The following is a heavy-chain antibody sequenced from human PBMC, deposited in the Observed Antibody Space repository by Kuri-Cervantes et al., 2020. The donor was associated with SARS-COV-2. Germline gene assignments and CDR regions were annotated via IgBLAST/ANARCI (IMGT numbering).Heavy chain of an antibody. CDR3: AFNYGTGSYFY. D-gene: IGHD3-10*01. J-gene: IGHJ4*02. CDR2: IHRTGTT. Sequence: GSLRLSCAVSGGSISSSNWWSWVRQPPGKGLEWIGEIHRTGTTNYNPPLESRVAISVDRSKNQLSLTLRSVTAADTAVYYCAFNYGTGSYFYWGQGTLVTVSS. CDR1: GGSISSSNW. V-gene: IGHV4-4*02.